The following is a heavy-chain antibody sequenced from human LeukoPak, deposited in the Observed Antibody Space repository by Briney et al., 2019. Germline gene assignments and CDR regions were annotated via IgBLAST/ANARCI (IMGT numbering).Heavy chain of an antibody. Sequence: SETLSLTCAVYGGSFSGYYWSWIRQPPGKGLEWIRYIYYSGSTNYNPSLKSRVTISVDTSKNQFSLKLSSVTAADTAVYYCSSMTTVVTPGTWFDPWGQGTLVTVSS. CDR3: SSMTTVVTPGTWFDP. J-gene: IGHJ5*02. CDR2: IYYSGST. D-gene: IGHD4-23*01. V-gene: IGHV4-59*01. CDR1: GGSFSGYY.